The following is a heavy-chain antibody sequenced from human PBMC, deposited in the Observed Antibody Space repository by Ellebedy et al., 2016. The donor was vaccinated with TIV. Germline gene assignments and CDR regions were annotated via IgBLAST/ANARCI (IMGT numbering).Heavy chain of an antibody. CDR1: GFTLRNAW. J-gene: IGHJ3*02. Sequence: GESLKISXVASGFTLRNAWMSWVRQAPGKGLEWVGRIKSKNDGGTTDYAAPVKGRFTISRDDSKTTLFLQMNSLKTEDTTVYYCTTDDEVRGVFVDVFNMWGQGTMVTVSS. CDR2: IKSKNDGGTT. V-gene: IGHV3-15*01. D-gene: IGHD3-10*01. CDR3: TTDDEVRGVFVDVFNM.